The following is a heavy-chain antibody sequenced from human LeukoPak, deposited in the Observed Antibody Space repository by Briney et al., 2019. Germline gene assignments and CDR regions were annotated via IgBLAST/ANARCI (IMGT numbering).Heavy chain of an antibody. CDR2: ITGSGGST. CDR3: AKDRAGILWFGEPYDAFDI. D-gene: IGHD3-10*01. CDR1: GFTFSNYA. Sequence: GGSLRLSCVASGFTFSNYAMSWVRQAPGKGLEWVSGITGSGGSTYYADSEKARFTISRDNSKNTLYLQMNSLRAEDTAVYYCAKDRAGILWFGEPYDAFDIWGQGTMVTVSP. J-gene: IGHJ3*02. V-gene: IGHV3-23*01.